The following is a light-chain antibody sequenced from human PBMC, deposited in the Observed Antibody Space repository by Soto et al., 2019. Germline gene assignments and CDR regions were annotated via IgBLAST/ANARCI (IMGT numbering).Light chain of an antibody. Sequence: DIQLTQSPSSLSASVGDRVTITCHASQSISDSLNWYQHKPGTAPKLLIYAASSLQSGAPSRFSGGGAGKDFTLTISRLQPEDVVNDFCQQSLSYPATFGGGTKVEIK. CDR3: QQSLSYPAT. CDR2: AAS. CDR1: QSISDS. V-gene: IGKV1-39*01. J-gene: IGKJ4*01.